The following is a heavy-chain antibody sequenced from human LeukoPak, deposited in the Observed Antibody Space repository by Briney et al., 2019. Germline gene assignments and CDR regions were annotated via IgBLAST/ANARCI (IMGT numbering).Heavy chain of an antibody. CDR2: ISYDGSNK. J-gene: IGHJ4*02. Sequence: PGRSLRLSCAASGFTFSSYAMHWVRQAPGKGLEWVAVISYDGSNKYYADSVKGRFTIPRDNSKNTLYLQMNSLRAEDTAVYYCARDLRGKYQLLCYFDYWGQGTLVTVSS. CDR3: ARDLRGKYQLLCYFDY. D-gene: IGHD2-2*01. V-gene: IGHV3-30*04. CDR1: GFTFSSYA.